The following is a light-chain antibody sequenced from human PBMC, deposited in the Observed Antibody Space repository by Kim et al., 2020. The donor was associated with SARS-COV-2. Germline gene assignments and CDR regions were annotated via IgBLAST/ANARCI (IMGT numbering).Light chain of an antibody. CDR2: GAS. CDR1: QSVSSSY. CDR3: QQYGSSPPYT. Sequence: PGERDTLSCRASQSVSSSYLAWYQQKPGQAPRLLIYGASSRATGIPDRFSGSGSGTDFTLTISRLEPEDFAVYYCQQYGSSPPYTFGQGTKLEI. J-gene: IGKJ2*01. V-gene: IGKV3-20*01.